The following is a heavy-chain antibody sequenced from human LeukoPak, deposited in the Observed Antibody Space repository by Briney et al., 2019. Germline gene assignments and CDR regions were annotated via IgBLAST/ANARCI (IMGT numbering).Heavy chain of an antibody. J-gene: IGHJ3*02. D-gene: IGHD3-10*01. V-gene: IGHV3-7*01. CDR3: AREGSYDAFDI. CDR2: IKQDGSEK. CDR1: GFTLSSYR. Sequence: GGSLRLSCAASGFTLSSYRMSWVRQAPGKGLEWVANIKQDGSEKYYVDSVKGRFTISRDNAKNSLYLQMNSLRAEDTAVYYCAREGSYDAFDIWGQGTMVTVSS.